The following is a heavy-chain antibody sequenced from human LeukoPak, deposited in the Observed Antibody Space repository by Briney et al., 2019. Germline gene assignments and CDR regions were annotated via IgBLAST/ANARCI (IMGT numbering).Heavy chain of an antibody. V-gene: IGHV3-11*01. Sequence: PGGSLGLSCAASGFTFSDYYMSWIRQAPGKGLEWVSYISSSGSTIYYADSVKGRFTISRDNAKNSLYLQMNSLRAEDTAVYYCARDIIVQGTSWNAFDIWGQGTMVTVSS. CDR1: GFTFSDYY. J-gene: IGHJ3*02. CDR3: ARDIIVQGTSWNAFDI. D-gene: IGHD2-2*01. CDR2: ISSSGSTI.